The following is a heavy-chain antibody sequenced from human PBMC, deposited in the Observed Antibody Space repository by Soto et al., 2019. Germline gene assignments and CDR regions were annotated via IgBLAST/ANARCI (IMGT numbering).Heavy chain of an antibody. CDR1: GGTFSSYA. V-gene: IGHV1-69*06. CDR2: IIPIFGTA. J-gene: IGHJ6*02. D-gene: IGHD1-26*01. CDR3: ARGRGGATTHHYYYYGMDV. Sequence: QVQLVQSGAEVKKPGSSVKVSCKASGGTFSSYAISWVRQAPGQGLEWMGGIIPIFGTANYAQKFQGRVTITADKSTRTAYMELSSLRSEDTAVYYCARGRGGATTHHYYYYGMDVWGQGTTVTVSS.